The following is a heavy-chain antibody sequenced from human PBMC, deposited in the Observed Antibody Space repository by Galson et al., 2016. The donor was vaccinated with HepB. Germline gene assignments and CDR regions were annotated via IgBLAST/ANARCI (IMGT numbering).Heavy chain of an antibody. D-gene: IGHD1-26*01. CDR1: GFIFRNYW. J-gene: IGHJ4*02. V-gene: IGHV3-7*01. Sequence: SLRLSCAASGFIFRNYWMTWVRQAPGKGLEWVANINRDGSEKYYMHSVRGRFTISRDSAKNLVFLQMNSLGAEDTAVYHCARAVSGSYDFWGQGILVTVSS. CDR2: INRDGSEK. CDR3: ARAVSGSYDF.